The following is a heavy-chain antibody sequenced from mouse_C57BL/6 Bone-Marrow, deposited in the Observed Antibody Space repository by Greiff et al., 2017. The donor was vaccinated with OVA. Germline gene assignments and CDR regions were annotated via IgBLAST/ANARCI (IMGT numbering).Heavy chain of an antibody. Sequence: QVQLQQPGAELVKPGSSVKLSCKASGYTFTNYWMQWVKQRPGQGLAWIGEIDPSDSYTNFNQKFKGKATLTVDTSSNTAHMQLSSLTSEDSAVYYCASWDFAYWGQGTLVTVS. J-gene: IGHJ3*01. D-gene: IGHD4-1*01. CDR2: IDPSDSYT. CDR3: ASWDFAY. V-gene: IGHV1-50*01. CDR1: GYTFTNYW.